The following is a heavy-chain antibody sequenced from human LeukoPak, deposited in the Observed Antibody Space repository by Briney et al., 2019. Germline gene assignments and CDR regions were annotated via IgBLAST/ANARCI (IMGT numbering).Heavy chain of an antibody. CDR3: ARASNPDVDTASSNAFDI. Sequence: PGGSLRLSCAASGFTFISAMHWVRQPPGKGLEWVAVISFDGSNRYYADSVKGRFTISRDNSRNTLYLQMDSLRPEDTAVYSCARASNPDVDTASSNAFDIWGQGTMVTVSS. CDR2: ISFDGSNR. J-gene: IGHJ3*02. D-gene: IGHD5-18*01. CDR1: GFTFISA. V-gene: IGHV3-30*04.